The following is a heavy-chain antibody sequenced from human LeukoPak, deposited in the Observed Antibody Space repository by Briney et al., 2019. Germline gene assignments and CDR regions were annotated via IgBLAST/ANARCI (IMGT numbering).Heavy chain of an antibody. CDR1: GFTFSGYS. D-gene: IGHD6-19*01. J-gene: IGHJ4*02. CDR2: ISPSSDAI. Sequence: PGGSLRPSCAASGFTFSGYSMNWVRQAPGRGLEWVPYISPSSDAIHYADSVRGRFTISRDNAKNSLFLQMNSLRDGDTAVYYCARAAYSSGPDYWGQGTLVTVSS. CDR3: ARAAYSSGPDY. V-gene: IGHV3-48*02.